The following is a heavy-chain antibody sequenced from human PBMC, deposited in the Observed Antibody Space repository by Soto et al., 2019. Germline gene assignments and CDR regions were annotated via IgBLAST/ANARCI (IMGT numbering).Heavy chain of an antibody. V-gene: IGHV1-69*02. CDR3: ARVGAAASGNSRFYYYGMDV. J-gene: IGHJ6*02. D-gene: IGHD6-13*01. CDR2: IIPVLGIA. Sequence: SVKVSCKASGGTFSSYTISWVRQAPGQGLEWMGRIIPVLGIANYAQKFQGRVTITADKSTSTAYMELSSLRSEDTAVYYCARVGAAASGNSRFYYYGMDVWGQGTTVTVS. CDR1: GGTFSSYT.